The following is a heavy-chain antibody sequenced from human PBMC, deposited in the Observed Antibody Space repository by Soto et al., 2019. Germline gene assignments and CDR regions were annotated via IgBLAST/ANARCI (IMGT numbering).Heavy chain of an antibody. CDR3: ARLGRSDVRDYYYMDV. Sequence: GESLKISCKGSGYSFTGYWIVWVLHMPGKCLDCIGIIYPFYSDTRYSPSFQGQFTISADNSIITSYLHCIILKASDTAIYYCARLGRSDVRDYYYMDVWGKGTPVTVSS. D-gene: IGHD2-15*01. CDR2: IYPFYSDT. J-gene: IGHJ6*03. CDR1: GYSFTGYW. V-gene: IGHV5-51*01.